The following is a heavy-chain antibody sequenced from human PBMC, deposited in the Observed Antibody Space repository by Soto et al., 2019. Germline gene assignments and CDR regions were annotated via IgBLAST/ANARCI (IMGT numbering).Heavy chain of an antibody. CDR2: IIPMFSIA. D-gene: IGHD3-22*01. CDR3: ASQPDRYYYDTSGYWYFDL. Sequence: QVQLVQSGAEVKRPGSSVKVSCQASGGTFTSYTISWVRQAPGQGLEWMGRIIPMFSIANYAQKFQGRVTLTADKSTSTVYMELSSLRSEDTAVYYCASQPDRYYYDTSGYWYFDLWGRGTLVTVSS. V-gene: IGHV1-69*02. CDR1: GGTFTSYT. J-gene: IGHJ2*01.